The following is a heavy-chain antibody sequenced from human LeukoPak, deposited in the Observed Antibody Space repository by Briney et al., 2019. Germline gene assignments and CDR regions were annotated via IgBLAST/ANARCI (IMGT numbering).Heavy chain of an antibody. V-gene: IGHV3-53*01. J-gene: IGHJ4*02. CDR2: IYSNNIT. D-gene: IGHD3-16*01. Sequence: PGGSLRLSCAASGFTVSSNYMTWVRQAPGKGLEWVSVIYSNNITFYADSVKGRFTISRDNSKNTLYLQMNSLRAEDTAVYYCARARGVYASSSGDLDYWGQGTLVTVSS. CDR1: GFTVSSNY. CDR3: ARARGVYASSSGDLDY.